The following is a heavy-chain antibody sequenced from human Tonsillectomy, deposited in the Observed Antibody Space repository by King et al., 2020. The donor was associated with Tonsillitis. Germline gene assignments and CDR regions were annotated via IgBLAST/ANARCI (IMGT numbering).Heavy chain of an antibody. CDR2: ISTCNGNT. V-gene: IGHV1-18*04. J-gene: IGHJ2*01. CDR1: GYTFTSYG. D-gene: IGHD6-13*01. CDR3: ARCYSSSWVWYFDL. Sequence: QLVQSGAEVKKPGASVKVSCKASGYTFTSYGISWVRQAPGRGLEWMGWISTCNGNTNYAQKLQGRVTMTTDTSTNTAYMDLRSLRSDDTAVYYCARCYSSSWVWYFDLWGRGTLVTVSS.